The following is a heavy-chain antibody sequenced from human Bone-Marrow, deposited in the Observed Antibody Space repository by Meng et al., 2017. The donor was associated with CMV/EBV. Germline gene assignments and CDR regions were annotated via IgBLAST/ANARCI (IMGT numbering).Heavy chain of an antibody. D-gene: IGHD6-19*01. V-gene: IGHV3-23*01. J-gene: IGHJ4*02. Sequence: GESLKISCAASGFSFSSNAMSWVRQAPGKGLEWVSYIIGSGAATFYADSVKGRFTISRDNFKNTLYLQMNSLRAEETAVYYCAKDRSFLNSGWYFSDYWGQGTLVTVSS. CDR2: IIGSGAAT. CDR3: AKDRSFLNSGWYFSDY. CDR1: GFSFSSNA.